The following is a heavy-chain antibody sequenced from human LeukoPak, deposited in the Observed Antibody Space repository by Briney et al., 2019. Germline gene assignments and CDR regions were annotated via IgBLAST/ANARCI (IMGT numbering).Heavy chain of an antibody. D-gene: IGHD3-3*01. CDR2: ISGSGGST. J-gene: IGHJ4*02. Sequence: ASVKVSCKASGGTFSSYAMSWVRQAPGKGLEWVSAISGSGGSTYYADSVKGRFTISRDNSKNTLYLQMNSLRAEDTAVYYCAKDRAEYFFRSDYWGQGTLVTVSS. CDR3: AKDRAEYFFRSDY. CDR1: GGTFSSYA. V-gene: IGHV3-23*01.